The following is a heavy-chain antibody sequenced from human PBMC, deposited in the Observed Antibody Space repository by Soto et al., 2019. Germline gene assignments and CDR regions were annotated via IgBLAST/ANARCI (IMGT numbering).Heavy chain of an antibody. J-gene: IGHJ4*02. Sequence: GGSLRLSCAASGFTFDDYGMSWVCQAPGKGLEWVSGINWNGGSTGYADSVKGRFTISRDNAKNSLYLQMNSLRAEDTALYYCARTTGMAAAGTSDYWGQGTLVTVSS. CDR1: GFTFDDYG. D-gene: IGHD6-13*01. CDR3: ARTTGMAAAGTSDY. CDR2: INWNGGST. V-gene: IGHV3-20*04.